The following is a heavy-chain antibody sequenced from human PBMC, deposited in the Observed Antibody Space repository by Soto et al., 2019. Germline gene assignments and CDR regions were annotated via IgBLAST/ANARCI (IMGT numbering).Heavy chain of an antibody. V-gene: IGHV4-31*03. CDR2: IYYSGST. CDR3: ARVLVRGVFYYYGMDV. Sequence: QVQLQESGPGLVKPSQTLSLTCTVSGGSISSGGYYWSWIRQHPGKGLEWIGYIYYSGSTYYNPSLKSRVTISVDTSKNQFSLKLSSVTAADTAVYYCARVLVRGVFYYYGMDVWGQGTTVTVSS. D-gene: IGHD3-10*01. J-gene: IGHJ6*02. CDR1: GGSISSGGYY.